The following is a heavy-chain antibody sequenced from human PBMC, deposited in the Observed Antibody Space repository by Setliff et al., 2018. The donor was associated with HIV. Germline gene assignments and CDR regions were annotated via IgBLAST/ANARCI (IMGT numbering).Heavy chain of an antibody. CDR1: GGSISSHY. J-gene: IGHJ1*01. CDR3: ARGGSSGWYAVVHFKY. V-gene: IGHV4-59*11. D-gene: IGHD6-19*01. Sequence: PSETLSLTCTVSGGSISSHYWNWIRQPPGKGLEWIGSIYYSGSTNYNPSLKSRVTISVDTSRKQFSLKLSSVTSADTAVYYCARGGSSGWYAVVHFKYWGQGTLVTVSS. CDR2: IYYSGST.